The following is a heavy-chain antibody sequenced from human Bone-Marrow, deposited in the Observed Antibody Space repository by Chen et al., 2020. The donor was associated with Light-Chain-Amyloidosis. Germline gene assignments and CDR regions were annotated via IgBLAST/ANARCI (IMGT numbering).Heavy chain of an antibody. CDR2: IYISRNT. V-gene: IGHV4-61*02. Sequence: QVQLQESGPGLVKPSQTLSLTCTASGGSIRSDNYYWSWIRQPAGKGLEWSGHIYISRNTNYNPSLKSRVTISLDTSKNQFSLNLSSVTAADTAVYYCARSYSGYFDYWGQGTQVTVSS. J-gene: IGHJ4*02. D-gene: IGHD5-12*01. CDR1: GGSIRSDNYY. CDR3: ARSYSGYFDY.